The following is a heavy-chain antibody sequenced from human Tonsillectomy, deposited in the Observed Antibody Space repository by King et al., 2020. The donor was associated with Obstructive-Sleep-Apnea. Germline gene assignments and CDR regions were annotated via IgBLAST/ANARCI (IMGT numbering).Heavy chain of an antibody. J-gene: IGHJ5*02. CDR3: ARDGGNDSSGYYRDWFDP. Sequence: VQLVESGAEVKKPGSSVKVSCKASGGTFSSYAISWVRQAPGQGLEWIGGIIPIFGTANYAQKFQGRVTITADESTSTAYMELGSLGSEDTAVDYCARDGGNDSSGYYRDWFDPWGQGTLVTVSS. CDR2: IIPIFGTA. D-gene: IGHD3-22*01. V-gene: IGHV1-69*01. CDR1: GGTFSSYA.